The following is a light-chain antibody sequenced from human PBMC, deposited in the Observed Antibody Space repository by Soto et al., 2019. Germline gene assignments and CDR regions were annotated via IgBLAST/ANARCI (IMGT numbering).Light chain of an antibody. Sequence: EIVLTQSPGTLSLSPGERATLSCRASRSVNNNYLAWYQQKPGQAPRLLIYGASTRATGIPARFSGSGSGTEFTLTISSLQSEDFAVYYCQQYNNWPLYTFGQGTKLEIK. V-gene: IGKV3-15*01. CDR1: RSVNNN. CDR3: QQYNNWPLYT. J-gene: IGKJ2*01. CDR2: GAS.